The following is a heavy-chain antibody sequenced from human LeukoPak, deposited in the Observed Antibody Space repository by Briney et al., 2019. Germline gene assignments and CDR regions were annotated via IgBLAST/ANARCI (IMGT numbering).Heavy chain of an antibody. J-gene: IGHJ4*02. CDR1: GYTFTSYD. CDR2: MNPNSGNT. D-gene: IGHD6-19*01. V-gene: IGHV1-8*01. CDR3: AGAPTVRAVAGKKNGLRHYFDY. Sequence: ASVKVSCKASGYTFTSYDINWVRQATGQGLEWMGWMNPNSGNTGYAQKFQGRVTMTRNTSISTAYMELSSLRSEDTAVYYCAGAPTVRAVAGKKNGLRHYFDYWGQGTLVTVSS.